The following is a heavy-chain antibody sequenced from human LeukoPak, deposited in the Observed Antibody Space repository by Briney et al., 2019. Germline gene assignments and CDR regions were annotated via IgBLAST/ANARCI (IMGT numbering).Heavy chain of an antibody. CDR1: GYSFIAYY. CDR3: ARLHTSPPGAFDH. V-gene: IGHV1-2*02. CDR2: INPNSGGT. D-gene: IGHD2-2*01. Sequence: GASVKVSCKASGYSFIAYYMHWVRQAPGQGLEWLGWINPNSGGTNFAQKFQGRVTMTRDTSISSAYMDLSRLTSDDTAVYYCARLHTSPPGAFDHWGQGTLVTVSS. J-gene: IGHJ4*02.